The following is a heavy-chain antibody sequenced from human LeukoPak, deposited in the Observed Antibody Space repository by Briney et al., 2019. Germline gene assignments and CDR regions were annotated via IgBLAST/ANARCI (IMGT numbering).Heavy chain of an antibody. D-gene: IGHD6-19*01. J-gene: IGHJ4*02. CDR3: ARVLSSGWHEGLDY. Sequence: PSETLSLTCAVYGGPFSGYYWSWIRQPPGKGLEWVGDINHSGSTNYNPSLKSRVTISVDTSRNHFSLKVNSVTAADTAVYYCARVLSSGWHEGLDYWGQGTLVTVSS. V-gene: IGHV4-34*01. CDR1: GGPFSGYY. CDR2: INHSGST.